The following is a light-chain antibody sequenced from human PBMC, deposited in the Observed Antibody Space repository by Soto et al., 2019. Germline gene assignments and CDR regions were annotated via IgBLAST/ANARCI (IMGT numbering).Light chain of an antibody. J-gene: IGKJ1*01. CDR1: QRILYSSNIDSS. Sequence: IVMTQSPDSLTESLGERATINCNSSQRILYSSNIDSSVAWYQQKPGQPPKLLMYWASTRASGVPDRFSGSGSGTEFTLTISSLQPEDVAVYYCQQYSSPQGTFGQGTKVDIK. V-gene: IGKV4-1*01. CDR3: QQYSSPQGT. CDR2: WAS.